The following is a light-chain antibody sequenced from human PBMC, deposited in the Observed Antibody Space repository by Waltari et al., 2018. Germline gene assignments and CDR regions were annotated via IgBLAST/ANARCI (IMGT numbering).Light chain of an antibody. CDR1: QSVSRN. V-gene: IGKV3-15*01. CDR2: GAS. CDR3: QQYNNWPPWT. Sequence: EIVMTQSPATLSVSPGERATLSCRASQSVSRNLAWYQQKPVQTPRLLIYGASTRATGIPARFSGSGSGTDYTLTISSLQSEDFAVYYCQQYNNWPPWTFGQGTKVEIK. J-gene: IGKJ1*01.